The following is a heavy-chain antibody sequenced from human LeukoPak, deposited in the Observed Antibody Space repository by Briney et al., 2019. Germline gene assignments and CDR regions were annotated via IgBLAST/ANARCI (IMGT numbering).Heavy chain of an antibody. Sequence: GASVKVSCKASGYTFTSYDINRVRQATAQGLEWMGGMNPNSGNTGYAQKFQGRVTMTMNTSISTAYMELSSLRSEDTAVYYCARTAAGTDYGMDVWGQRTTVTVSS. CDR1: GYTFTSYD. CDR2: MNPNSGNT. CDR3: ARTAAGTDYGMDV. D-gene: IGHD6-13*01. V-gene: IGHV1-8*01. J-gene: IGHJ6*02.